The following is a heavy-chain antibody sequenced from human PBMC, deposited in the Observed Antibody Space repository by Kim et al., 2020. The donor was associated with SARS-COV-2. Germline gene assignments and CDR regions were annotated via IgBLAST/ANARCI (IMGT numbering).Heavy chain of an antibody. CDR1: GGSISNYY. CDR3: ARDREDTDDYYGMDV. J-gene: IGHJ6*02. Sequence: SETLSLTCTVSGGSISNYYWSWIRQPPGKGLEWIGSIYYSGSTNYNPSLKSRVTISVDTSKNQFSLKLTSVTAADTAVYYCARDREDTDDYYGMDVWGQG. CDR2: IYYSGST. V-gene: IGHV4-59*01. D-gene: IGHD3-10*01.